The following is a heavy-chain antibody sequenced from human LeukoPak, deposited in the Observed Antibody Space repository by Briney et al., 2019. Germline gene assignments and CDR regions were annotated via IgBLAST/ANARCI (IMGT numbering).Heavy chain of an antibody. CDR2: ISGSGGHT. CDR1: GFTFNNYA. V-gene: IGHV3-23*01. D-gene: IGHD2-15*01. Sequence: GGSLRLSCAASGFTFNNYAMSWGRQAPGKGLEWVSVISGSGGHTYYADSVKGRFTISRDNSKNTLYLQVNSLRAEDTAVYYCAKPAGGGWGQGTLVTVSS. CDR3: AKPAGGG. J-gene: IGHJ4*02.